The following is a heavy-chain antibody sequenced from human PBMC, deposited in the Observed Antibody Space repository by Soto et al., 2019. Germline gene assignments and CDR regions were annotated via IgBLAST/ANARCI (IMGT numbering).Heavy chain of an antibody. CDR2: IIPILGIA. V-gene: IGHV1-69*02. CDR3: ARVAGYSSAPKLGY. Sequence: ASVKVSCKASGGTFSSYTISWVRQAPGQGLEWMGRIIPILGIANYAQKFQGRVTITADKSTSTAYMELSSLRSEDTAVYYCARVAGYSSAPKLGYWGQGTLVTVSS. J-gene: IGHJ4*02. CDR1: GGTFSSYT. D-gene: IGHD6-25*01.